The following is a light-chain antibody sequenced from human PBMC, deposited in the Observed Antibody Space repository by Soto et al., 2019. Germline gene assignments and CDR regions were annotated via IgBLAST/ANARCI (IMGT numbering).Light chain of an antibody. V-gene: IGLV3-21*02. CDR3: QVWDGDSDHVV. CDR2: DNT. J-gene: IGLJ3*02. CDR1: NIGSKT. Sequence: SYELTQPPSVSVAPGQTAELSCGGINIGSKTVHWYQQEPGQAPVLVVYDNTERPSGIPERFSGSNSGDTATLTISRAEAGDEADFYCQVWDGDSDHVVFGGGTQLTVL.